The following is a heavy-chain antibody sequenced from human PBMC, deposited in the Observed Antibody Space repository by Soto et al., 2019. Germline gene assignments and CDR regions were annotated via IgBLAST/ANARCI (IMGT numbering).Heavy chain of an antibody. Sequence: GGSLRLSCAASGFTFSDYEMNWVRQAPGKGLEWVSYISISGTTIHYADSVKGRFTISRDNAKNSVYLQMNSLRVEDTAVYYCAREGGFDWFYPWGQGTLVTVSS. CDR1: GFTFSDYE. J-gene: IGHJ5*02. CDR3: AREGGFDWFYP. V-gene: IGHV3-48*03. CDR2: ISISGTTI.